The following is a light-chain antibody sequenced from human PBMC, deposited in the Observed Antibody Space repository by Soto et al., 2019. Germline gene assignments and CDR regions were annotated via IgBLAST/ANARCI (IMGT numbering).Light chain of an antibody. J-gene: IGLJ3*02. Sequence: QPVLTQPPSVSGAPGQRVTISCTGSSSNIGAGYDVHWYQQFPGTAPKLLIYANSNRPSGVPDRFSGSKSGTSASLAITGLQAEDEADYYCQSYDSGLSLWVFGGGTKLTVL. CDR2: ANS. V-gene: IGLV1-40*01. CDR3: QSYDSGLSLWV. CDR1: SSNIGAGYD.